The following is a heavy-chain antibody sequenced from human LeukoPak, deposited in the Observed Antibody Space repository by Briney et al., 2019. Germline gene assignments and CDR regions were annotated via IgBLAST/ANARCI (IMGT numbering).Heavy chain of an antibody. J-gene: IGHJ4*02. D-gene: IGHD4-17*01. CDR3: VSGYGDYNFDF. CDR2: IDDSGAT. Sequence: GGSLRLSCAASGFSVINTYVNWVRQATGEGLEWVSVIDDSGATSFVDAVKGRFTISRDNSKNTVALHMNNLRAEDTAVYYCVSGYGDYNFDFWGQGTLVTVSS. V-gene: IGHV3-53*01. CDR1: GFSVINTY.